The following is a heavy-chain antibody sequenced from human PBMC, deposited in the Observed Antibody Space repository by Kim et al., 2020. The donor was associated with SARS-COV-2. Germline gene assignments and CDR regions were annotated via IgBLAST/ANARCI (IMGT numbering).Heavy chain of an antibody. D-gene: IGHD3-10*01. CDR2: IYYSGST. CDR3: ARLWFGESPIGWFDP. V-gene: IGHV4-59*13. CDR1: GGSISSYY. J-gene: IGHJ5*02. Sequence: SETLSLTCTVSGGSISSYYWSWIRQPPGKGLEWIGYIYYSGSTNYNPSLKSRVTISVDTSKNQFSLKLSSVTAADTAVYYCARLWFGESPIGWFDPWGQGTLVTVSS.